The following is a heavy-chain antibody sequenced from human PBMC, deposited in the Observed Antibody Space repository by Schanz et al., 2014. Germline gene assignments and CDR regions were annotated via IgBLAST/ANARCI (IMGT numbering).Heavy chain of an antibody. CDR3: ARVRTIYGSGAMGY. J-gene: IGHJ4*02. CDR2: ISGSSIT. D-gene: IGHD3-10*01. CDR1: GFTFSSFS. V-gene: IGHV3-66*02. Sequence: EVQLVESGGGLVQPGGSLRLSCVASGFTFSSFSMNWVRQTPEKGLEWVSAISGSSITYSADSVKGRFTISRDNSKNTLYLQMNSLRAEGTAVYYCARVRTIYGSGAMGYWGQGTLVTVSS.